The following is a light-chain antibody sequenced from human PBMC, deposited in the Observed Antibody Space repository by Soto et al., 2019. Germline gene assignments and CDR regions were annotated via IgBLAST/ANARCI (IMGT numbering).Light chain of an antibody. CDR3: CSSAGYSRLL. CDR1: SSDVGSYDV. Sequence: QSALTQPASVSGSPGQSITISCTGTSSDVGSYDVVSWYQQLPGGPPKLIIFKVNERPSGISNRFSGSKSGNTASLTISWLQEEDEADYYCCSSAGYSRLLFGGGTQLTVL. CDR2: KVN. V-gene: IGLV2-23*02. J-gene: IGLJ3*02.